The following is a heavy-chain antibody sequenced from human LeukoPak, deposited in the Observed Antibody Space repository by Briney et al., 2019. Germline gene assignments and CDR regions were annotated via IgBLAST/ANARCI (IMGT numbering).Heavy chain of an antibody. Sequence: SETLSLTCTVSGYSITIGFYWGWIRQLPGKGLEWIGNIYHSGSAYYNPSLKSRVTMSVDTSKNQFSLQLSSVTAADTAVYYCTRDNPGMTSTDTWGQGILVTVSS. D-gene: IGHD1-1*01. CDR1: GYSITIGFY. CDR3: TRDNPGMTSTDT. V-gene: IGHV4-38-2*02. CDR2: IYHSGSA. J-gene: IGHJ4*02.